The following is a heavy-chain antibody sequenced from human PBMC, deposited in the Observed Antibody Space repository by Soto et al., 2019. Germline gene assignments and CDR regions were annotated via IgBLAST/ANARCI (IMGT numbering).Heavy chain of an antibody. CDR3: AAIRGGQWLPDDY. J-gene: IGHJ4*02. D-gene: IGHD6-19*01. Sequence: QVQLQESGPGLVKPSGTLSLTCAVSGGSISSRNWWSWVRQPPGKGLEWVGEISHSGNTNYNPSLKSRVTMSVDKSKNQFSLNLRSVTAADTAMYYCAAIRGGQWLPDDYWCQGTLVTVSS. V-gene: IGHV4-4*02. CDR1: GGSISSRNW. CDR2: ISHSGNT.